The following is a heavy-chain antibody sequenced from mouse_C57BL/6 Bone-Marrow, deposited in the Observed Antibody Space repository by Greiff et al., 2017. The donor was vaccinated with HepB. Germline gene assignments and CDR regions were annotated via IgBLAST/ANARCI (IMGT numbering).Heavy chain of an antibody. J-gene: IGHJ2*01. Sequence: QVQLQQSGAELARPGTSVKVSCKASGYAFTNYLIEWVKQRPGQGLEWIGVINPGSGGTNYNEKFKGKATLTADKSSSTAYMQLSSLTSEDSAVYFCARSLYGSSYGFDYWGQGTTLTVSS. CDR1: GYAFTNYL. D-gene: IGHD1-1*01. CDR2: INPGSGGT. V-gene: IGHV1-54*01. CDR3: ARSLYGSSYGFDY.